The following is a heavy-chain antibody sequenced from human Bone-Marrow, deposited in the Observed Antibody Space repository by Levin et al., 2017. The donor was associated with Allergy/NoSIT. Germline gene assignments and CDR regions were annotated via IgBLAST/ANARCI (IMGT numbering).Heavy chain of an antibody. CDR3: ARGSQYNWKSLAY. CDR2: INTNTGNP. Sequence: GASVKVSCKASGYGFTTFGLNWVRQAPGQGLEWMGWINTNTGNPTYAQGFTGRFVFSLDTSVSTAYLQISSLKAEDTAVYYCARGSQYNWKSLAYWGQGTLVTVSS. J-gene: IGHJ4*02. D-gene: IGHD1-20*01. CDR1: GYGFTTFG. V-gene: IGHV7-4-1*02.